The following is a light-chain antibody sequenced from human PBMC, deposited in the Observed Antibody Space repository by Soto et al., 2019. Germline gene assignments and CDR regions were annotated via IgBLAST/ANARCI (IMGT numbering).Light chain of an antibody. CDR2: EVN. CDR3: SSYSATKTFWV. CDR1: SSDIGGSDY. Sequence: QSALTQPPSASGSPGQSVTISCTGSSSDIGGSDYVSWYQHHPGKAPKLLIYEVNKRPSGVPDRFSGSKSGNTASLTVSGLQDEDEADYHCSSYSATKTFWVFGGGTKLTVL. V-gene: IGLV2-8*01. J-gene: IGLJ3*02.